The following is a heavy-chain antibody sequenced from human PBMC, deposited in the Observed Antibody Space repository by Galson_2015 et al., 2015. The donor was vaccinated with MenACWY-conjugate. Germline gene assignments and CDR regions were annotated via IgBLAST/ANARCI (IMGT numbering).Heavy chain of an antibody. D-gene: IGHD3-10*01. J-gene: IGHJ3*02. CDR3: ARDLRRVSMVRGSIVPEAFDM. CDR1: GYTFTNYY. Sequence: SVKVSCKASGYTFTNYYIHWVRQAPGQGLEWMGIINPSDGSTNYAQKFQGRVTMTRETSTTTVYLELSSLRSEDTAVYYCARDLRRVSMVRGSIVPEAFDMWGQGTMVTVSS. CDR2: INPSDGST. V-gene: IGHV1-46*01.